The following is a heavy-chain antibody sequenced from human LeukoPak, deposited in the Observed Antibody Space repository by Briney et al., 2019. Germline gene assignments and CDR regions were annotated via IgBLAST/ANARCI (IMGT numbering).Heavy chain of an antibody. CDR3: VRDREQYSSLHWFDP. D-gene: IGHD6-6*01. Sequence: GGSLRLSCAASGFSFDNYWMHWVRQDPGKGLMWVSRINGIGTTTDYADSVKGRFTISRDNAKNTLYLQMNSLRAEGTAVYFCVRDREQYSSLHWFDPWGQGTLVTVSS. CDR2: INGIGTTT. CDR1: GFSFDNYW. V-gene: IGHV3-74*01. J-gene: IGHJ5*02.